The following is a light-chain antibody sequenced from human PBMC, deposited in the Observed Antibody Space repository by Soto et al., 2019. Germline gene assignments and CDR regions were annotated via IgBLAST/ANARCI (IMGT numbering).Light chain of an antibody. V-gene: IGLV2-8*01. CDR3: SSYGGSDNVV. J-gene: IGLJ2*01. CDR2: EVN. Sequence: QSALTQPPSASGFPGQSVTISCTGTSSDVGGYKYVSWYQKHPGKAPKLLTYEVNKRPSGVPDRFSGSKSGNTASLTVSGLHAEDEADYYCSSYGGSDNVVFGGGTKLTVL. CDR1: SSDVGGYKY.